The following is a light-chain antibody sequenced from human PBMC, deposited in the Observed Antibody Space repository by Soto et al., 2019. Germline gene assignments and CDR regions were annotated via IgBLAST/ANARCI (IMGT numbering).Light chain of an antibody. CDR2: KAS. J-gene: IGKJ1*01. CDR3: QHYNSYSEA. Sequence: DIQMTQSPSTLSGSVGDRVTITFRASQTISSWLAWYQQKPGKAPNLLIYKASTLKSGVPSRFSGSGSGTEFTLTISSLQPDDFATYYCQHYNSYSEAFGQGTKVELK. CDR1: QTISSW. V-gene: IGKV1-5*03.